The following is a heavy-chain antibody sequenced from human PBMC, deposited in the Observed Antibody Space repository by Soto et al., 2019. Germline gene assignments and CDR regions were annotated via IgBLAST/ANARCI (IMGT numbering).Heavy chain of an antibody. J-gene: IGHJ4*02. CDR3: ARDHVTIFGVVIYPRFDY. Sequence: QVQLVQSGAEVKKPGASVKVSCKASGYTFTSYGISWVRQAPGQGLEWMGWISAYNGNTNYAQKLQGRVTMTTDTTTSTAYMALRSLRSDDTAVYYCARDHVTIFGVVIYPRFDYWGQGTLVTVSS. D-gene: IGHD3-3*01. CDR2: ISAYNGNT. V-gene: IGHV1-18*01. CDR1: GYTFTSYG.